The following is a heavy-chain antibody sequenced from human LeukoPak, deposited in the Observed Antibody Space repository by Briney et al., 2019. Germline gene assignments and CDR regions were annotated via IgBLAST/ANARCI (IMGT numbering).Heavy chain of an antibody. CDR3: TRDRVGGNNWFDP. D-gene: IGHD1-26*01. V-gene: IGHV3-21*01. CDR2: ISGSGDST. J-gene: IGHJ5*02. Sequence: GGSLRLSCVASGFTFSSYSMNWVRQAPGKGLEWVSAISGSGDSTYYADSVKGRFTISRDYAKKSLYLQMNSLRAEDTAVYYCTRDRVGGNNWFDPWGQGTLVTVSS. CDR1: GFTFSSYS.